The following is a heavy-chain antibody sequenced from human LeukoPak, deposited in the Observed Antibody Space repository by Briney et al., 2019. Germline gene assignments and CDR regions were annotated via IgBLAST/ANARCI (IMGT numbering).Heavy chain of an antibody. D-gene: IGHD4-17*01. J-gene: IGHJ5*02. Sequence: SETLSLTCTVSGGSISTSNYYWGWIRQPPGKGLEWIGNIFYSGSTYYNPSLKSRVTISVDTSKNQFSLKLSSVTAADTAVYYCARDLHTVATWFNWFDPWGQGTLVTVSS. CDR3: ARDLHTVATWFNWFDP. V-gene: IGHV4-39*07. CDR1: GGSISTSNYY. CDR2: IFYSGST.